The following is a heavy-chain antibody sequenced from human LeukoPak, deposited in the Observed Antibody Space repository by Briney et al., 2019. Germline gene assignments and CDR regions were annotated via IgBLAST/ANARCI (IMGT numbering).Heavy chain of an antibody. CDR3: AKDRYGGNSVIFSEYFQH. Sequence: PSETLSLTCTVSGGSISSSSYYWGWIRQPPGKGLEWIGSIYYSGSTYYNPSLKSRVTISVDTSKNQFSLKLSSVTAADTAVYYCAKDRYGGNSVIFSEYFQHWGQGTLVTVSS. CDR2: IYYSGST. J-gene: IGHJ1*01. CDR1: GGSISSSSYY. D-gene: IGHD4-23*01. V-gene: IGHV4-39*07.